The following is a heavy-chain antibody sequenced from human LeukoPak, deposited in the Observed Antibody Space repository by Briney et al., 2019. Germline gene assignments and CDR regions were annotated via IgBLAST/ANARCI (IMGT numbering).Heavy chain of an antibody. Sequence: PSETLSLTCAVYGGSFSGYYWSWIRQPPGKGLEWIGEINHSGSTNYNPSLKSRVTISVDTCKNQFTLKLSSVTAADTAVYYCARAHSSSWDDYWGQGTLVTVSS. V-gene: IGHV4-34*01. CDR2: INHSGST. J-gene: IGHJ4*02. CDR3: ARAHSSSWDDY. D-gene: IGHD6-13*01. CDR1: GGSFSGYY.